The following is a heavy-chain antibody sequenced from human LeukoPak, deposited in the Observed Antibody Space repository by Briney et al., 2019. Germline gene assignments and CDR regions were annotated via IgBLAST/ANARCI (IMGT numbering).Heavy chain of an antibody. CDR1: GYTFTSYY. CDR3: ARLRIAAAIVRYYYYYMDV. CDR2: INPNSGGT. D-gene: IGHD6-13*01. J-gene: IGHJ6*03. Sequence: ASVKVSCKASGYTFTSYYMHWVRQAPGQGLEWMGWINPNSGGTNYAQKFQGRVTMTRDTSISTAYMELSRLRSDDTAVYYCARLRIAAAIVRYYYYYMDVWGKGTTVTVSS. V-gene: IGHV1-2*02.